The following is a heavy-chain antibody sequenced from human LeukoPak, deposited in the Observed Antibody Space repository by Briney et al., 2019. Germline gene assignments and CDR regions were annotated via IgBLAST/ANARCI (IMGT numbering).Heavy chain of an antibody. Sequence: GGSLRLSCAASGFTFSTAWMSWVRQARGKGLEWVGQIKSKGAGGTTDYAAPVRGRFTISRDDSKSTVSLQMNSLKTEDTAIYYCTTEYYGSDYYWGQGTLVTVSS. CDR1: GFTFSTAW. V-gene: IGHV3-15*01. J-gene: IGHJ4*02. D-gene: IGHD3-10*01. CDR3: TTEYYGSDYY. CDR2: IKSKGAGGTT.